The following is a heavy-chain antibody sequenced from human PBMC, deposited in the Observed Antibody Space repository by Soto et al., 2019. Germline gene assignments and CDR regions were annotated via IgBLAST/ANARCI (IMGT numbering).Heavy chain of an antibody. CDR2: IWYDGSNK. CDR3: AAERTYYDFWSGYYPQGSYYYYGMDV. V-gene: IGHV3-33*01. CDR1: GFTFSSYG. J-gene: IGHJ6*02. D-gene: IGHD3-3*01. Sequence: PGGSLRLSCAASGFTFSSYGMHWVRQAPGKGLEWVAVIWYDGSNKYYADSVKGRFTISRDNSKNTLYLQMNSLRAEDTAVYYCAAERTYYDFWSGYYPQGSYYYYGMDVWGQGTTVTVSS.